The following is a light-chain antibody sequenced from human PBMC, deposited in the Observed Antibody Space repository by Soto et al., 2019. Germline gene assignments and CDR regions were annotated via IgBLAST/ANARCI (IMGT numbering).Light chain of an antibody. Sequence: EIVLTQSPATLSLSPGERATLSCRASQSVGSYLAWYQQKPGQAPRLLIYDASNRATGIPARFSGSGSGTGFTLTISSLAPEDFAIYYCQQRNNWPPVTFGGGSKVEIK. J-gene: IGKJ4*01. CDR3: QQRNNWPPVT. CDR1: QSVGSY. CDR2: DAS. V-gene: IGKV3-11*01.